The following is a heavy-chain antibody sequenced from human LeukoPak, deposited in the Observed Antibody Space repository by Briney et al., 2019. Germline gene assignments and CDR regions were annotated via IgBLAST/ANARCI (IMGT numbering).Heavy chain of an antibody. CDR2: IYYTGDT. V-gene: IGHV4-30-2*03. CDR3: ARIDARYCSGGSCYRSFDY. CDR1: GGSIDSAAYS. Sequence: SETLSLTCTVSGGSIDSAAYSWSWIRQPPGKGLEWIGYIYYTGDTYYNPSLESRVTILIDTSKNQFSLRLSSVTAADTAVYYCARIDARYCSGGSCYRSFDYWGQGTLVTVSS. D-gene: IGHD2-15*01. J-gene: IGHJ4*02.